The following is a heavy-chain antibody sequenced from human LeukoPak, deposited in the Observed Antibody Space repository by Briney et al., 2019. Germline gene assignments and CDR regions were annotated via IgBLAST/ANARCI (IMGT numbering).Heavy chain of an antibody. V-gene: IGHV3-7*01. D-gene: IGHD3-3*01. Sequence: GGSLRLSCAASGFTFSTYWMSWVRQAPGKGLEWVANIKQDGSEKYYVDSVKGRFTISRDNAKKSLYRQMNSLRAEDTAVYYCASGFLDDFWSGHFWGQGTLVTVSS. CDR3: ASGFLDDFWSGHF. CDR1: GFTFSTYW. J-gene: IGHJ4*02. CDR2: IKQDGSEK.